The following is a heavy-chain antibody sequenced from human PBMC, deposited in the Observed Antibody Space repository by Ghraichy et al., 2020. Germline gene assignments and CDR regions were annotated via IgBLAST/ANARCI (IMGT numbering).Heavy chain of an antibody. V-gene: IGHV3-23*01. J-gene: IGHJ4*02. CDR3: AKTMSSGLSFDH. Sequence: LSLTCAASGFTFSTFAMTWVRQAPGKGLQWVSTITTAGGNTYYTDSVKGRFTISRDNSKNTLNLHMHSLRAEDTGIYYCAKTMSSGLSFDHWGRGSLVTVSS. D-gene: IGHD6-6*01. CDR2: ITTAGGNT. CDR1: GFTFSTFA.